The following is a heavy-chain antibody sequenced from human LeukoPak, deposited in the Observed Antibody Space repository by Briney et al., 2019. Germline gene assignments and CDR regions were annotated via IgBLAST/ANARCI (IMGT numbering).Heavy chain of an antibody. D-gene: IGHD5-18*01. CDR2: IIPIFCTA. V-gene: IGHV1-69*05. CDR3: ARNRGGYSYGLDYYYYMDV. CDR1: GGTFSSYA. J-gene: IGHJ6*03. Sequence: SVKVSFKASGGTFSSYAISWVRQAPGQGLEWMGGIIPIFCTANYAQKFKGRVTITTDESTSTAYMELSSLRSEDTAVYYCARNRGGYSYGLDYYYYMDVWGKGTTVTVSS.